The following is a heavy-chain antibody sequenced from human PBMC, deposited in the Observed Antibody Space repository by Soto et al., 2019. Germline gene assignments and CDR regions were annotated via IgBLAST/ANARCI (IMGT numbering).Heavy chain of an antibody. CDR2: IWYDGSNK. D-gene: IGHD6-6*01. Sequence: PGGSLRLSCAASGFTFSSYGMHWVRQAPGKGLEWVAVIWYDGSNKYYADSVKGRFTISRDNSKNTLYLQMNSLRAEDTAVYYCAGGPIAARRDYYYYGMDVWGQGTTVTVSS. V-gene: IGHV3-33*01. CDR1: GFTFSSYG. CDR3: AGGPIAARRDYYYYGMDV. J-gene: IGHJ6*02.